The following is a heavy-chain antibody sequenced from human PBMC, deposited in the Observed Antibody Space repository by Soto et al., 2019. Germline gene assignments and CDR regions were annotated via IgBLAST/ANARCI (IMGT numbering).Heavy chain of an antibody. J-gene: IGHJ4*02. CDR2: VNSEGSRT. V-gene: IGHV3-74*01. Sequence: PGGSLRLSCVVSGITFSDYWMHWVRQAPGKGLVWVSRVNSEGSRTSYADSVKGRFTISRDNAKNTLYLQMTSLRAEDTAVYYCARDVQLQSFDYWGQGTLVTVSS. CDR3: ARDVQLQSFDY. CDR1: GITFSDYW. D-gene: IGHD5-18*01.